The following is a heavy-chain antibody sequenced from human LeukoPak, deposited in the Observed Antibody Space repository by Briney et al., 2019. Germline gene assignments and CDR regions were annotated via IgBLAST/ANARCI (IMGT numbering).Heavy chain of an antibody. J-gene: IGHJ3*02. CDR2: IIPIFGTA. D-gene: IGHD3-3*01. CDR3: ARGLTEFTNFGVASIGLHDAFDI. CDR1: GGTFSSYA. V-gene: IGHV1-69*01. Sequence: SVKVSCKASGGTFSSYAISWVRQAPGQGLEWMGGIIPIFGTANYAQKFQGRVTITADESTSTAYMELSSLRSEDTAVYYCARGLTEFTNFGVASIGLHDAFDIWGQGTMVTVSS.